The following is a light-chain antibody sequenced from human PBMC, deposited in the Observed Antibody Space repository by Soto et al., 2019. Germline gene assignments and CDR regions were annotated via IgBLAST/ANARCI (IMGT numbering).Light chain of an antibody. CDR1: KSDIGVYDF. V-gene: IGLV2-8*01. J-gene: IGLJ3*02. Sequence: QSALTQPPSASGSPGQSVTISCTGTKSDIGVYDFVSWYQHHPGKAPRLIIYEVVQRPSGVPDRFSGSKSGNTASLTVSGLQAADEADYYCGSHAGNSNLVFGGGTKLTVL. CDR2: EVV. CDR3: GSHAGNSNLV.